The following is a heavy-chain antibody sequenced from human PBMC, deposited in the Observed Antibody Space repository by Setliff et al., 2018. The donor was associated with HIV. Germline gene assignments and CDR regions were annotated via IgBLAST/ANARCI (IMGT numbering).Heavy chain of an antibody. J-gene: IGHJ6*03. CDR3: ARGVRGYGEIRYFFYYYYMDV. CDR2: IYYSGST. D-gene: IGHD3-9*01. CDR1: GGSISSSSYY. V-gene: IGHV4-61*05. Sequence: SETLSLTCTVSGGSISSSSYYWGWIRQPPGKGLEWIGYIYYSGSTNYNPSLKSRVTISVDTSKNQFSLKLSSVTAADTAVYYCARGVRGYGEIRYFFYYYYMDVWGKGTTGTVSS.